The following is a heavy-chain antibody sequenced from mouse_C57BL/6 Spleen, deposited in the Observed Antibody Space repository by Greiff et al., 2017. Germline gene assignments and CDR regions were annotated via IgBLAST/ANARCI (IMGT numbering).Heavy chain of an antibody. D-gene: IGHD2-3*01. J-gene: IGHJ3*01. CDR2: IDPSDSET. CDR1: GYTFTSYW. V-gene: IGHV1-52*01. Sequence: VQLQQPGAELVRPGSSVKLSCKASGYTFTSYWMHWVKQRPIQGLEWIGNIDPSDSETHYNQKFKDKATLTVDKSSSTAYMQLSSLTSEDSAVYYCAREGVDDGYSPDWFAYWGQGTLVTVSA. CDR3: AREGVDDGYSPDWFAY.